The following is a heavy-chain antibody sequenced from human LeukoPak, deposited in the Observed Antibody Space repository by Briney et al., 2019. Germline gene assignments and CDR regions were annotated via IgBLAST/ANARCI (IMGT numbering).Heavy chain of an antibody. CDR1: GFTFSSYA. CDR2: ISSNGGST. Sequence: PGGSLRLSCAASGFTFSSYAMHWVRQAPGKGLEYVSAISSNGGSTYYANSVKGRFTISRDNSKNTLYLQMGSLRAEDMAVYYCASEASDYWGQGTLVTVSS. V-gene: IGHV3-64*01. J-gene: IGHJ4*02. CDR3: ASEASDY.